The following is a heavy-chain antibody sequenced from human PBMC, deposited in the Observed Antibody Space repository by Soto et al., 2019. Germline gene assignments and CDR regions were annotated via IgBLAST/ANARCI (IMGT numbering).Heavy chain of an antibody. V-gene: IGHV3-23*01. J-gene: IGHJ4*02. CDR2: ISGGGDST. CDR3: AKDISMVRGVIVTPSPFDD. Sequence: XGSLRLPLAGSGFTFSNYAMGWVRQAPGKGLEWVSAISGGGDSTYADSVKGRFTISRDNSKNTLYLQLNSLRAEDTAVYYCAKDISMVRGVIVTPSPFDDWGQGTLVTVSS. CDR1: GFTFSNYA. D-gene: IGHD3-10*01.